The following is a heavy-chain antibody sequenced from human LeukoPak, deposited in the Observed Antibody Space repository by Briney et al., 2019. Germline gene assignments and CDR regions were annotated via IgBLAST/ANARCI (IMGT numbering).Heavy chain of an antibody. CDR1: GFTFSRYD. D-gene: IGHD3-3*01. J-gene: IGHJ3*02. CDR2: IGTVGDP. V-gene: IGHV3-13*05. CDR3: ARGFLGDAFDI. Sequence: PGGSLRLSCAASGFTFSRYDMHWVRQAPGKGLEWVSAIGTVGDPYYPGSVKGRCTISRENAKNSLYLQMNSLRAGDTAVYYCARGFLGDAFDIWGQGTMVTVSS.